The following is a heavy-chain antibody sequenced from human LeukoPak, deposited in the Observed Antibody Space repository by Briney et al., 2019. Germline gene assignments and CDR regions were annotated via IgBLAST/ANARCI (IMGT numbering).Heavy chain of an antibody. Sequence: GGSLRLSCAASGFIFSSYTMDWVRQAPGKGLEWVSLVSYDGSSKYYADSVKGRFTISRDNAKNSLYLQMNSLRAEDTAVYYCARDLGVVRGVFTLDYWGQGTLVTVSS. CDR1: GFIFSSYT. CDR2: VSYDGSSK. V-gene: IGHV3-30-3*01. J-gene: IGHJ4*02. CDR3: ARDLGVVRGVFTLDY. D-gene: IGHD3-10*01.